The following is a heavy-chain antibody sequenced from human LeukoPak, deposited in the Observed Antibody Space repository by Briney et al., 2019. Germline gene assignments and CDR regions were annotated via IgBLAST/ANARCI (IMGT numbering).Heavy chain of an antibody. Sequence: GGSLRLSCAASVFTFRVYAMSCVRQAPGGGVEWVSAISGSGGSTYYADSVKGRFTISRDNAKNTLYLQMNSLRAEDTAVYYWAQDRFLLIVVAYMDVWGKGTTVTVSS. CDR2: ISGSGGST. J-gene: IGHJ6*03. CDR1: VFTFRVYA. V-gene: IGHV3-23*01. CDR3: AQDRFLLIVVAYMDV. D-gene: IGHD3-22*01.